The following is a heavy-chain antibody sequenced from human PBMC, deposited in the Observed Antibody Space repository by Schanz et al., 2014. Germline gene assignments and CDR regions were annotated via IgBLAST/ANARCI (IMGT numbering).Heavy chain of an antibody. CDR1: SGSFSGYY. Sequence: QVQLQQWGAGLLKPSETLSLSCAVYSGSFSGYYWSWIRQPPGKGLEWIGEINHSGSTNYNPSLKSRVTISVDTSKNQFSLKLGSVTAADTAVYYCARGPDSTSADVTRGRRRYYFDYWGQGTLVTVSS. CDR2: INHSGST. CDR3: ARGPDSTSADVTRGRRRYYFDY. D-gene: IGHD6-13*01. J-gene: IGHJ4*02. V-gene: IGHV4-34*01.